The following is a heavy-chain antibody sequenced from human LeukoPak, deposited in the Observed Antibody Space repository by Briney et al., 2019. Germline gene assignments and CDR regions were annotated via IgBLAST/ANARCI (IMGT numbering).Heavy chain of an antibody. Sequence: SETLSLTCTVSGGSMKNYYWSWIRQPPGKGLEWIGYIYYSGSTNYNPSLKSRVTISVDTSKNQFSLKLSSVTAADTAVYYCASELVGAEGRDAFDIWGQGTMVTVSS. J-gene: IGHJ3*02. CDR2: IYYSGST. CDR3: ASELVGAEGRDAFDI. V-gene: IGHV4-59*01. CDR1: GGSMKNYY. D-gene: IGHD1-26*01.